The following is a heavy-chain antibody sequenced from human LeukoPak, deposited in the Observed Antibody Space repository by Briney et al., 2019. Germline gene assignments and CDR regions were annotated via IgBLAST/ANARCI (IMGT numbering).Heavy chain of an antibody. CDR2: IGYDGSNK. CDR3: ARDRSQYYYGSSGYGDFDY. D-gene: IGHD3-22*01. V-gene: IGHV3-33*01. CDR1: GFTFSSYV. J-gene: IGHJ4*02. Sequence: PGGSLRLSCAASGFTFSSYVMHWVRQAPGKGLEWVAVIGYDGSNKFYADSVKGRFTISRDNPKSTVFLQMNSLRAEDTPLYYCARDRSQYYYGSSGYGDFDYWGQGTLVTVSS.